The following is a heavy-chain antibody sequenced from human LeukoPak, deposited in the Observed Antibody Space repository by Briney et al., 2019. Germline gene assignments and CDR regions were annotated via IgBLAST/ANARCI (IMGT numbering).Heavy chain of an antibody. CDR1: GGSISSYY. CDR3: ARGRAFTFHLDY. J-gene: IGHJ4*02. D-gene: IGHD2-21*01. CDR2: IYYSGST. Sequence: PSETLSLTCTVSGGSISSYYWSWIRQPPGKGVEWIGYIYYSGSTNYNPSLKSRVTISVATSKNQFSLKLSSVTAADTAVYYCARGRAFTFHLDYWGQGTLVTVSS. V-gene: IGHV4-59*01.